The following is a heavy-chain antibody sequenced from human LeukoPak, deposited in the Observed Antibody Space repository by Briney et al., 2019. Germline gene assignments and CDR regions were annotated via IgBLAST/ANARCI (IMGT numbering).Heavy chain of an antibody. V-gene: IGHV4-34*01. CDR1: GGSFSGYY. Sequence: PSETLSLTCAVYGGSFSGYYWSWIRQPPGKGLEWIGGINHSGSTNYNPSLKSRVTISVDTSKNQFSLKLSSVTAADTAVYYCAREVRRFLEWLPDYWGQGTLVTVSS. CDR3: AREVRRFLEWLPDY. CDR2: INHSGST. J-gene: IGHJ4*02. D-gene: IGHD3-3*01.